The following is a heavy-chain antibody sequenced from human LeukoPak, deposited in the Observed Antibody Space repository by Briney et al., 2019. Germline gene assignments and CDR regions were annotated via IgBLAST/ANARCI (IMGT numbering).Heavy chain of an antibody. D-gene: IGHD4-17*01. CDR2: IYYSGST. J-gene: IGHJ5*02. Sequence: SETLSLTCTVSGGSISSYYWSWIRQPPGKGLEWIGYIYYSGSTNYNPSLKSRVTISVDTSKNQFSLKLSSVTAADTAVYYCARAYYGDYGSFWFDPWGQGTLVTVSS. CDR1: GGSISSYY. CDR3: ARAYYGDYGSFWFDP. V-gene: IGHV4-59*01.